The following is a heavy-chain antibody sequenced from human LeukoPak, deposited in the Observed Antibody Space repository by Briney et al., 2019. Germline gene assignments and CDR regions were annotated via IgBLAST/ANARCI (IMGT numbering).Heavy chain of an antibody. V-gene: IGHV4-31*03. CDR3: ARDNGSRDNWFDP. Sequence: SETLSLTCTVSGGSISSGGYYWSWIRQHPGKGLEWIGYIYYSGSTYYNPSLESRVTISVDTSKNQFSLKLSSVTAADTAVYYCARDNGSRDNWFDPWGQGTLVTVSS. D-gene: IGHD6-13*01. CDR2: IYYSGST. CDR1: GGSISSGGYY. J-gene: IGHJ5*02.